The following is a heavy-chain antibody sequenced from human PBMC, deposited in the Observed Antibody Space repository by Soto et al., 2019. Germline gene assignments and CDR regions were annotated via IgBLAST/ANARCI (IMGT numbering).Heavy chain of an antibody. Sequence: QVQLQESGPGLVKPSQTLSLTCTVSGGSISSGGYYWSWIRQHPGKGLEWIGYIYYSGSTYYNPSHKSRVTISVDTSKNQCSLKLSSVTAADTAVYYCARARYSSSWFPFGDYWGQGTLVTVSS. CDR2: IYYSGST. CDR3: ARARYSSSWFPFGDY. J-gene: IGHJ4*02. D-gene: IGHD6-13*01. CDR1: GGSISSGGYY. V-gene: IGHV4-31*03.